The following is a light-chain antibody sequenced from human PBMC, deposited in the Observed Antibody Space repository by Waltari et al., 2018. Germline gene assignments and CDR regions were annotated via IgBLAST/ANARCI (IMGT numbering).Light chain of an antibody. CDR3: CSYAGNYLRV. CDR1: SSDVGCYNY. J-gene: IGLJ2*01. Sequence: QSALTQPRSVSGSPGQSVTISCPGTSSDVGCYNYVPWYQHQPGKAPKVIIYDVNERPSGVPDRFSGSKSGNTASLTISGLQAEDEADYYCCSYAGNYLRVFGGGTKLTVL. CDR2: DVN. V-gene: IGLV2-11*01.